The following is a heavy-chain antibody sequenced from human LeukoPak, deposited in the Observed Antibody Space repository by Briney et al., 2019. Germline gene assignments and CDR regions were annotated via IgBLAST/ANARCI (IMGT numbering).Heavy chain of an antibody. D-gene: IGHD4-23*01. J-gene: IGHJ4*02. Sequence: SKTLSLTCTVSGGSISSYYWSWIRQPPGKGLEWIGYIYYSGSTNYNPSLKSRVTISVDTSKNQFSLKLSSVTAADTAVYYCAREDYGGKAYYFDYWGQGTLVTVSS. CDR3: AREDYGGKAYYFDY. CDR1: GGSISSYY. V-gene: IGHV4-59*01. CDR2: IYYSGST.